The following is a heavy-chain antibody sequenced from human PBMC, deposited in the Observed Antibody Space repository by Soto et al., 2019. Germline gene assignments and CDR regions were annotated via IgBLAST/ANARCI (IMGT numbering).Heavy chain of an antibody. V-gene: IGHV1-2*04. J-gene: IGHJ6*02. CDR3: ARGPMDIVLVPAAMRGDYYYYYGMDV. CDR2: INPNSGGT. Sequence: GASVKVSCKASGYTFTGYYMHWVRQAPGQGLEWMGWINPNSGGTNYAQKFQGWVTMTRDTSISTAYMELSRLRSDDTAVYYCARGPMDIVLVPAAMRGDYYYYYGMDVWGQGTMVTVSS. CDR1: GYTFTGYY. D-gene: IGHD2-2*03.